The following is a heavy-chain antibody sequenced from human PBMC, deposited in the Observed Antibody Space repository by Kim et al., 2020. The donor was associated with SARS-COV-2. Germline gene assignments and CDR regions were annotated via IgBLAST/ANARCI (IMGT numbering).Heavy chain of an antibody. CDR3: AKEYDSSAYYVGLGE. CDR1: GFTFSIYG. J-gene: IGHJ4*02. Sequence: GGSLRLSCAASGFTFSIYGMHWVRQAPGKGLEWVAVISFDGKTKHYADSVKGRITISRDDSRNTLYLQMNSLGSEDTAVYYCAKEYDSSAYYVGLGEWGQGTLVTVSS. D-gene: IGHD3-3*01. V-gene: IGHV3-30*18. CDR2: ISFDGKTK.